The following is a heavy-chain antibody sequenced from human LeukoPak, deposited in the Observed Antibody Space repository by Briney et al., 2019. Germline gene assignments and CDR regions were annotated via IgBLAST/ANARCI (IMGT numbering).Heavy chain of an antibody. CDR2: IYYSGST. J-gene: IGHJ3*02. V-gene: IGHV4-59*01. CDR3: ATSSPRITIFEGSAFDI. D-gene: IGHD3-3*01. CDR1: GGSISSYY. Sequence: SETLSLTCTVSGGSISSYYWSWIRQPPGKGLEWIGYIYYSGSTNYNPSLKSRVTISVNTSKNQFSLKLSSVTAADTAVYYCATSSPRITIFEGSAFDIWGQGTMVTVSS.